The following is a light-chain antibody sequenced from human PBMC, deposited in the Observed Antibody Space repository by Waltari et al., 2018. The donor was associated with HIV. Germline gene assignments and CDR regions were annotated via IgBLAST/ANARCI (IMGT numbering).Light chain of an antibody. Sequence: EIVLTQSPGTLSLSPGNRVILSCRASQSISGTYLAWYQQRPGQSPRLLIYGASTRATGIPDRFSGSGSGTDFTLTIIRLEPEDSAMYYCQQYGSSPLTFGGGTKVEIK. V-gene: IGKV3-20*01. J-gene: IGKJ4*01. CDR2: GAS. CDR3: QQYGSSPLT. CDR1: QSISGTY.